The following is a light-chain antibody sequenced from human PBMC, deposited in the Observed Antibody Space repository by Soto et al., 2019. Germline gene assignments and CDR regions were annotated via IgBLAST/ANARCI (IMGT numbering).Light chain of an antibody. J-gene: IGLJ2*01. CDR3: QSYDSSLSGVV. V-gene: IGLV1-40*01. Sequence: QSVLTQPPSVSGAPGQRVTISCTGSSSNIGAGHDVHWYQQVPGTAPKLLIYGNSNRPSGVPDRFSGSKSGTSASLAITGLQAEDEADYYCQSYDSSLSGVVFGGGTKVTVL. CDR1: SSNIGAGHD. CDR2: GNS.